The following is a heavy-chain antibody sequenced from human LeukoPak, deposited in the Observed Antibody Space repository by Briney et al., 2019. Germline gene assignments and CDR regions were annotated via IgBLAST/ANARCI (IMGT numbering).Heavy chain of an antibody. V-gene: IGHV1-2*02. CDR1: GYTFTGYY. D-gene: IGHD1-20*01. J-gene: IGHJ4*02. CDR3: ARGAYRRGNWTDFDY. CDR2: INPNSVGT. Sequence: AASVKVSCKASGYTFTGYYMHWVRQAPGQGLEWMGWINPNSVGTNYAQKFQGRVTMTRDTSISTAYMELSRLRSDDTAVYYCARGAYRRGNWTDFDYWGQGTLVTVSS.